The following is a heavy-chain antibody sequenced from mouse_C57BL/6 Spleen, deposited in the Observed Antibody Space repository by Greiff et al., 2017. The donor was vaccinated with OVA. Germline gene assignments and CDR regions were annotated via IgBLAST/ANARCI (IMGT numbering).Heavy chain of an antibody. CDR1: GYTFTSYW. D-gene: IGHD2-3*01. Sequence: VKLQQPGAELVKPGASVKMSCKASGYTFTSYWISWVKQRPGQGLEWIGDIYPGSGSTNYNEKFKSKATLTVDTSSSTAYMQLSSLTSEDSAVYYCASLYDGYYEGYFDVWGTGTTVTVSS. V-gene: IGHV1-55*01. CDR3: ASLYDGYYEGYFDV. CDR2: IYPGSGST. J-gene: IGHJ1*03.